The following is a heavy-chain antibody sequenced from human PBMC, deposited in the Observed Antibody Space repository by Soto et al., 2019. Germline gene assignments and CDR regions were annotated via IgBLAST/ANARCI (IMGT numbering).Heavy chain of an antibody. J-gene: IGHJ3*02. D-gene: IGHD3-22*01. CDR1: GGSGSNDF. CDR2: IYYSGST. CDR3: ARGYYYESSGSADAFDI. V-gene: IGHV4-59*02. Sequence: SEPLSLPCTVSGGSGSNDFWTWIRQPPGNGLEWIGYIYYSGSTNYNPSLKSRVTISVDTSKNQFSLKLISVTAADAAVYYCARGYYYESSGSADAFDIWGQGTMVTVPS.